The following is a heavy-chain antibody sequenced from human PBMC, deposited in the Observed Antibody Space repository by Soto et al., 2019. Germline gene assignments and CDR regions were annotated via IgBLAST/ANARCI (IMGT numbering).Heavy chain of an antibody. CDR2: ISGSGGST. V-gene: IGHV3-23*01. Sequence: GGSLRLSCAASGFTFSSYAMSWVRQAPGKGLEWVSAISGSGGSTYYADSVKGRFTISRDNSKNTLYLQMNSLRAEDTAVYYCAKDFWSGYFPQNWFDPWGQGTLVTVSS. CDR3: AKDFWSGYFPQNWFDP. CDR1: GFTFSSYA. J-gene: IGHJ5*02. D-gene: IGHD3-3*01.